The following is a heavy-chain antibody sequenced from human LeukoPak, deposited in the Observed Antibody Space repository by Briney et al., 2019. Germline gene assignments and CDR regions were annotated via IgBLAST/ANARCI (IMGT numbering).Heavy chain of an antibody. CDR3: ARDGPAYPSRWYAYYYGLDF. CDR1: GDSIGSYF. CDR2: IYHSGST. Sequence: PSETLSLTCTVSGDSIGSYFWSWIRQSPGKGLEWIGHIYHSGSTNYNPSLKSRVTISIDTSKNQFSLKLTSVTSADTAVYYCARDGPAYPSRWYAYYYGLDFWGQGTTVPVPS. J-gene: IGHJ6*02. V-gene: IGHV4-59*01. D-gene: IGHD2-15*01.